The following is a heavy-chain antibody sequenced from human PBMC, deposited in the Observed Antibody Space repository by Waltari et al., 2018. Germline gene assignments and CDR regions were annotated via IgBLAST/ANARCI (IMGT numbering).Heavy chain of an antibody. CDR3: AKGYDSSTKVYYFDY. D-gene: IGHD3-22*01. J-gene: IGHJ4*02. CDR1: GFTFSSYA. CDR2: ISGSGGST. Sequence: EVQLLESGGGLVQPGGSMRLSCAASGFTFSSYAMSWVRQAPGKGLEWVSAISGSGGSTYYADSVKGRFTISRDNSKNTLYLQMNSLRAEDTAVYYCAKGYDSSTKVYYFDYWGQGTLVTVSS. V-gene: IGHV3-23*01.